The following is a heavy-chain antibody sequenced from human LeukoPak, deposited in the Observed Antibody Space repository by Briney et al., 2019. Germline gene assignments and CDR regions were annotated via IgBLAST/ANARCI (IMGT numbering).Heavy chain of an antibody. V-gene: IGHV4-34*01. Sequence: SETLSLTCAVYGGSFSGYYWSWIRQPPGKGLEWIGEINHSGSTNYNPSLKSRVTISVDTSKNQFSLKLRSVTAADAAVYYCARHGQAPDCTGGSCLDNWGQGTLVTVSS. D-gene: IGHD2-15*01. CDR1: GGSFSGYY. CDR2: INHSGST. CDR3: ARHGQAPDCTGGSCLDN. J-gene: IGHJ4*02.